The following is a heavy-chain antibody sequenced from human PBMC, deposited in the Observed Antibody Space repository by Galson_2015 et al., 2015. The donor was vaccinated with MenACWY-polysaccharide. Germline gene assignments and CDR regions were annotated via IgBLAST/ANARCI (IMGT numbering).Heavy chain of an antibody. CDR2: ISDSGSAI. CDR1: GFTFSDYY. CDR3: ARDPRGARISYCDN. J-gene: IGHJ4*02. D-gene: IGHD2/OR15-2a*01. V-gene: IGHV3-11*01. Sequence: SLRLSCAASGFTFSDYYMHWLRQAPGKGLEWVSYISDSGSAIYFADSVEGRFIISRYNAKHSLYLQMNSLRAEDTAVYFCARDPRGARISYCDNWGQGILVTVSS.